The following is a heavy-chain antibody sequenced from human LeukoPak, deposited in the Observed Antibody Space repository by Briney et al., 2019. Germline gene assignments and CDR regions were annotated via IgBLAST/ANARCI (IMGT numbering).Heavy chain of an antibody. V-gene: IGHV1-69*05. CDR1: GGTFSSYA. J-gene: IGHJ5*02. Sequence: SVKVSCKASGGTFSSYAISWVRQAPGQGLEWMGGIIPIFGTVNYAQKFQGRVTITTDESTSTAYMELSSLRSEDTAVYYCARAPRSRDGHNWFDPWGQGTLVTVSS. CDR3: ARAPRSRDGHNWFDP. CDR2: IIPIFGTV.